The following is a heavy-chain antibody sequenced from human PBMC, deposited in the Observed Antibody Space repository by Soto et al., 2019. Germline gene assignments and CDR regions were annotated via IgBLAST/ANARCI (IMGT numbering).Heavy chain of an antibody. J-gene: IGHJ4*02. D-gene: IGHD2-2*01. CDR3: ATPGLGSTRNYFEN. CDR2: ISGSGDST. CDR1: GFTFSTYV. V-gene: IGHV3-23*01. Sequence: GXSLRLSCTASGFTFSTYVIRWVNQAPGEGLEWVSSISGSGDSTYYTDSVKGRFSISRDNSKNTLYLQMNSLRAEDTAVYYCATPGLGSTRNYFENWGQGTLVTVSS.